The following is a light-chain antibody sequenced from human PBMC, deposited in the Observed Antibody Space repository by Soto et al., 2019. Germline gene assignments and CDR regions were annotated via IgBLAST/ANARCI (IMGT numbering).Light chain of an antibody. CDR3: QQYNTYSWT. CDR1: QSISSW. CDR2: KAS. J-gene: IGKJ1*01. Sequence: DIQMIQSPSTLSASVGDRVTITCRASQSISSWLAWYQQKPGKAPKLLIYKASSLESGVPSRFSGSGSGTEFTLTISSLQPDDFATYYCQQYNTYSWTFGQGTNVEIK. V-gene: IGKV1-5*03.